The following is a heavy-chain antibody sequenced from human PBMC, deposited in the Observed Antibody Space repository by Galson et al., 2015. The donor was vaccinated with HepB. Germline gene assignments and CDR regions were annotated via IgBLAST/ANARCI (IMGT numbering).Heavy chain of an antibody. Sequence: SVKVSCKASGYTFTGYYMHWVRQAPGQGLEWMGRINPNSGGTNYAQKFQGRVTMTRDTSISTAYMELSRLRSDDTAVYYCARDIVVVPAALSNYYGMDVWGQGTTVTVSS. CDR3: ARDIVVVPAALSNYYGMDV. D-gene: IGHD2-2*01. CDR2: INPNSGGT. V-gene: IGHV1-2*06. CDR1: GYTFTGYY. J-gene: IGHJ6*02.